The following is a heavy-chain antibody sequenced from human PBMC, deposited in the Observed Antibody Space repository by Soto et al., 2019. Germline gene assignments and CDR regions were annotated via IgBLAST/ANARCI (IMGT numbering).Heavy chain of an antibody. V-gene: IGHV3-30*18. CDR1: GFTFSSYG. J-gene: IGHJ4*02. CDR2: ISYDGSNK. Sequence: QVQLVESGGGVVQPGRSLRLSCAASGFTFSSYGMHWVRQAPGKGLAWVAVISYDGSNKYYADSVKGRFTISRDNSKNTLYLQMNSLRAEDTAVYYCAKDLEVYSGRAAPIDYWGQGTLVTVSS. D-gene: IGHD1-26*01. CDR3: AKDLEVYSGRAAPIDY.